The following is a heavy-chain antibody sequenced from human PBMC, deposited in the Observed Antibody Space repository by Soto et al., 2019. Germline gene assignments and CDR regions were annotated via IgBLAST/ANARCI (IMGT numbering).Heavy chain of an antibody. J-gene: IGHJ4*02. Sequence: SGPTLVNPTQTLTLTCTFSGFSLSTSGVGVGWIRQPPGKALEWLALIYWNDDKRYSPSLKSRLTITKDTSKNQVVLTMTNMDLVEPATYSCAHRFGILTQYGYWGQGTRVPVPS. CDR2: IYWNDDK. CDR1: GFSLSTSGVG. D-gene: IGHD3-9*01. CDR3: AHRFGILTQYGY. V-gene: IGHV2-5*01.